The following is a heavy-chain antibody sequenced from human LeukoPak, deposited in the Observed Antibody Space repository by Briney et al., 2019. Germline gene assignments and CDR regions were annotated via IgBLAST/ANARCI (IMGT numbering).Heavy chain of an antibody. V-gene: IGHV3-7*01. J-gene: IGHJ4*02. CDR1: GFTFGSYW. CDR2: IKEDGSEK. Sequence: PGGSLRLSCAASGFTFGSYWMNWVRQVPGKGLEWVANIKEDGSEKYYVDSAKGRFTSSRDNAKNSLFLQMNSLRAEDTAVYYCARDPSSLRDSFDYWGQGTLVTVSS. CDR3: ARDPSSLRDSFDY.